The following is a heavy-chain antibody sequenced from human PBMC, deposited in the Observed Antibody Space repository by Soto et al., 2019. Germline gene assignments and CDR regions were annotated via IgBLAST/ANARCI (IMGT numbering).Heavy chain of an antibody. J-gene: IGHJ4*02. CDR2: ISSSSSYI. V-gene: IGHV3-21*01. Sequence: GGSLRLSCAASGFTFSSYSMNWVRQAPGKGLEWVSSISSSSSYIYYADSVKGRFTISRDNAKNSLYLQMNSLRAEDTAVYYCARRNRYFDWFGPFDYWGQGTLVTVSS. CDR1: GFTFSSYS. D-gene: IGHD3-9*01. CDR3: ARRNRYFDWFGPFDY.